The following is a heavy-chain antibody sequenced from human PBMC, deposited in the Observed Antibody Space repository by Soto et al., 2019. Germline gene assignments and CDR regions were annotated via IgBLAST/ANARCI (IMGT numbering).Heavy chain of an antibody. CDR1: GGTFSSYT. D-gene: IGHD5-18*01. Sequence: QVQLVQSGAEVKKPGSSVKVSCKASGGTFSSYTISWVRQAPGQGLEWMGRIIPILGIANYAQKFQGRVTITADKSTSKAYREMSSLRSEDTAVYYCARGQRGYSYGYGDEAIDYWGQGTLVTVSS. CDR2: IIPILGIA. CDR3: ARGQRGYSYGYGDEAIDY. J-gene: IGHJ4*02. V-gene: IGHV1-69*02.